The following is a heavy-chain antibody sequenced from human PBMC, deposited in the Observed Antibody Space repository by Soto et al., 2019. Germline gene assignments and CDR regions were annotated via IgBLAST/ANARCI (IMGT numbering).Heavy chain of an antibody. D-gene: IGHD4-17*01. V-gene: IGHV1-8*01. CDR3: ARQNDYGDYVSYFQH. CDR1: GCTFTSYD. Sequence: PSVYDSFKASGCTFTSYDINWVRQATGQESEWMGWMKPNSGNTGYAQKFQGRVTMTRNTSISTAYMELSSLRSEDTAFYYCARQNDYGDYVSYFQHWGQGTLVTVSS. CDR2: MKPNSGNT. J-gene: IGHJ1*01.